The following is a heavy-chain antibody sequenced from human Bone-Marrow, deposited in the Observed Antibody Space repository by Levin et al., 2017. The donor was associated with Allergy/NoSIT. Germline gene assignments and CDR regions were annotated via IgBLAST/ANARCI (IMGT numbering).Heavy chain of an antibody. J-gene: IGHJ6*03. CDR1: GFTVSRNY. D-gene: IGHD4-17*01. Sequence: PGESLKISCAASGFTVSRNYMSWVRQAPGKGLEWVSVLYSGGGTVYADSVKGRFTISRDNSKNTLFLQMNNLRAEDTAVYYCTRDKDTVTPGFHYYYMDVWGKGTAVTVS. V-gene: IGHV3-53*01. CDR2: LYSGGGT. CDR3: TRDKDTVTPGFHYYYMDV.